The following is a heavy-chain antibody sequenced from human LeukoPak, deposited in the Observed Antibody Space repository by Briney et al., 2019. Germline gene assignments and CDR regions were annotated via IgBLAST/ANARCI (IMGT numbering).Heavy chain of an antibody. Sequence: ASVKVSCKASGNTFTSYAMNWVRQAPGQGLEWMGWINTNTGNPTYAQGFTGRFVFSLDTSVSTAYLQISSLKAEDTAVYYCARDRPPNLTVTMLTWAFQHWGQGTLVTVSS. CDR1: GNTFTSYA. V-gene: IGHV7-4-1*02. CDR2: INTNTGNP. CDR3: ARDRPPNLTVTMLTWAFQH. D-gene: IGHD4-17*01. J-gene: IGHJ1*01.